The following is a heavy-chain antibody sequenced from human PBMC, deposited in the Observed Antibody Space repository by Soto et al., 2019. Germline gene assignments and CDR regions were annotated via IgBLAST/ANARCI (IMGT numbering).Heavy chain of an antibody. V-gene: IGHV4-59*11. CDR1: GGSMSSHY. CDR3: ARADPRASVGY. CDR2: ISYSGST. D-gene: IGHD3-16*01. Sequence: SETLSLTCTVSGGSMSSHYWTWLRQPPGKGLEWIGYISYSGSTYYNPSLKSRVTISADTSRNQFPLKLSSVIAADTAVYYCARADPRASVGYWGPGTLFTVSS. J-gene: IGHJ4*01.